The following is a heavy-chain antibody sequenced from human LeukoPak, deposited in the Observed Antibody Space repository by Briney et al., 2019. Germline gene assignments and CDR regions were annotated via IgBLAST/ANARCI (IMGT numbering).Heavy chain of an antibody. V-gene: IGHV3-23*01. Sequence: GGSLRLSCTASGFTASSNYMSWVRQAPGKGLEWVSDISATGGSTYYADSVKGRFTISRDNSKNTLYLQMNSLRAEDTAVYYCAKSRDGYNYWDYWGQGTLVTVSS. J-gene: IGHJ4*02. D-gene: IGHD5-24*01. CDR1: GFTASSNY. CDR3: AKSRDGYNYWDY. CDR2: ISATGGST.